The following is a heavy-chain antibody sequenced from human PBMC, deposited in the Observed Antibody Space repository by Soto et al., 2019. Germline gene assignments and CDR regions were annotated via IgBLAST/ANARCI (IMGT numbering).Heavy chain of an antibody. V-gene: IGHV1-2*02. D-gene: IGHD3-22*01. CDR3: ARDYPPDYYDSSGYYFGGWFDL. Sequence: GASVKVSCKASGYTFTGYYMHWVRQAPGQGLEWMGWINPNSGGTNYAQKFQGRVTMTRDTSISTAYMGLSSLRFDDTAVYYCARDYPPDYYDSSGYYFGGWFDLWGQGTLVTVSS. CDR2: INPNSGGT. CDR1: GYTFTGYY. J-gene: IGHJ5*02.